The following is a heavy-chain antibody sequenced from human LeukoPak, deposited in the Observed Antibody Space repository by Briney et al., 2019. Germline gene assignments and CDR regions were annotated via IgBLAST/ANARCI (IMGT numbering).Heavy chain of an antibody. J-gene: IGHJ4*02. D-gene: IGHD3-3*01. CDR1: GGSISSSTYY. CDR3: ASSEKDEVLRFLEWSPGFDY. CDR2: IYYSEYT. Sequence: SETLSLTCTVSGGSISSSTYYWGWIRQPPGKGLEWFGNIYYSEYTYYNPSLKSRVTISVDTSKNQFSLKLSSVTAADTAVYYCASSEKDEVLRFLEWSPGFDYWGQGTLVTVSS. V-gene: IGHV4-39*01.